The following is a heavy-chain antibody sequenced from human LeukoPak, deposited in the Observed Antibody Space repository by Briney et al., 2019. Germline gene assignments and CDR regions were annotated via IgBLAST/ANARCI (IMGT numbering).Heavy chain of an antibody. V-gene: IGHV3-53*01. CDR3: YARPVLPAAFLPSGNYMDV. Sequence: GGSLRLSCAASGLNVTYNYMSWVRQAPGKGLEWLSVFYSGGMTYYADSVKGRFIISRDNSKNTLYLQMNRLRAEDTDVYYCYARPVLPAAFLPSGNYMDVWGKGTTVTVSS. CDR1: GLNVTYNY. J-gene: IGHJ6*03. D-gene: IGHD2-2*01. CDR2: FYSGGMT.